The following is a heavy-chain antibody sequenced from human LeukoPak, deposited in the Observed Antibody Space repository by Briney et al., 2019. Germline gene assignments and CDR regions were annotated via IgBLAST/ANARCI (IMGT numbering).Heavy chain of an antibody. V-gene: IGHV3-21*01. D-gene: IGHD3-22*01. J-gene: IGHJ3*02. CDR3: ARTITMIVVVSDAFDI. CDR2: ISSSSSYI. Sequence: TGGSLRLSCAASGFTFSSYSMNWVRQAPGKGLEWVSSISSSSSYIYYADSVKGRFTISRDNAKNSLCLQMNSLRAEDTAVYYCARTITMIVVVSDAFDIWGQGTMVTVSS. CDR1: GFTFSSYS.